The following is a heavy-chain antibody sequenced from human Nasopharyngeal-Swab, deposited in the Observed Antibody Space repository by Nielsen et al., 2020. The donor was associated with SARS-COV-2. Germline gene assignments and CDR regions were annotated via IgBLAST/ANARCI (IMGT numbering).Heavy chain of an antibody. CDR3: ARARGAYGDYYYYYYTDV. CDR2: TYYSSKWYN. V-gene: IGHV6-1*01. D-gene: IGHD4-17*01. J-gene: IGHJ6*03. Sequence: SQTPSLTRSISGDSVSSSSAASNWLRQSPSRCLAWLGRTYYSSKWYNVYAVSVKSRITINPDTSKNQFSLHLNSVTPEDTAVYYCARARGAYGDYYYYYYTDVWGKGTTVTVSS. CDR1: GDSVSSSSAA.